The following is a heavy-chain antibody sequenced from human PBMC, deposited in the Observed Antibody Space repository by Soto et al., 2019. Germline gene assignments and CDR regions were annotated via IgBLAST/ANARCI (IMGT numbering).Heavy chain of an antibody. Sequence: QLQLQESDPGLVKPSETLSLTCTVSGGSISSSSYYWGWIRQPPGKGLEWIGSIYYSGSTYYNPSLKSRVTISVDTSKNQFSLKLSSVTAADTAVYYCARGFPTVVTVDYWGQGTLVTVSS. D-gene: IGHD4-17*01. V-gene: IGHV4-39*01. CDR3: ARGFPTVVTVDY. CDR2: IYYSGST. CDR1: GGSISSSSYY. J-gene: IGHJ4*02.